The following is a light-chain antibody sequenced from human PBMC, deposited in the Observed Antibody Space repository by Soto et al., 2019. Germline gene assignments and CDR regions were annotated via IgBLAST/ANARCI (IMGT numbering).Light chain of an antibody. V-gene: IGLV3-9*01. Sequence: SYELTQLLSVSVALGQTARITCGGNNIGSKNVHWYQQKPGQAPVLVIYRDSNRPSGIPERFSGSNSGNTATLTISRAQAGDEADYYCQVWDSSTGVVFGGGTKLTVL. CDR3: QVWDSSTGVV. CDR2: RDS. J-gene: IGLJ2*01. CDR1: NIGSKN.